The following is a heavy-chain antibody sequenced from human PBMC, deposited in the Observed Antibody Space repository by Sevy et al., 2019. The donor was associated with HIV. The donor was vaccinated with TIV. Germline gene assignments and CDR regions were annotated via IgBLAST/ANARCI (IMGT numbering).Heavy chain of an antibody. CDR2: ISYDGSNK. V-gene: IGHV3-30*04. CDR1: GFTFSSYA. CDR3: ARDPWIQLWSYYFDY. J-gene: IGHJ4*02. Sequence: GGSLRLSCAASGFTFSSYAMHWVRQAPGKGLEWVAVISYDGSNKYYADSVKGQFTISRDNSKNTLYLQMNSLRAEDTAVYYCARDPWIQLWSYYFDYWGQGTLVTVSS. D-gene: IGHD5-18*01.